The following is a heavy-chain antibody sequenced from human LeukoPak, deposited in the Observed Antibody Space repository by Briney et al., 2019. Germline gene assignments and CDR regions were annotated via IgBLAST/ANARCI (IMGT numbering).Heavy chain of an antibody. CDR3: ARTGDGYGY. Sequence: SVKVSCKASGYTFTGYYMHWVRQAPGQGLEWMGGIIPIFGTANYAQKFQGRVTITADESTSTAYMELSSLRSEDTAVYYCARTGDGYGYWGQGTLVTVSS. V-gene: IGHV1-69*13. D-gene: IGHD5-24*01. CDR2: IIPIFGTA. J-gene: IGHJ4*02. CDR1: GYTFTGYY.